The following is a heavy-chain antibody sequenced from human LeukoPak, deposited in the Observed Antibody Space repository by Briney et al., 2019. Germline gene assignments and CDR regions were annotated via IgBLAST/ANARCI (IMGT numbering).Heavy chain of an antibody. CDR1: GFSFSSYG. CDR3: ARDPAYFDFWKGSDY. J-gene: IGHJ4*02. Sequence: GGSLRLSCAASGFSFSSYGMHWVRQAPGKGLEWVSGISGKDKSDYADAVKGRFTISRDNSKNMLYLQMNSLRAEDTALYYCARDPAYFDFWKGSDYWGQGTLVTVSS. V-gene: IGHV3-23*01. D-gene: IGHD3-3*01. CDR2: ISGKDKS.